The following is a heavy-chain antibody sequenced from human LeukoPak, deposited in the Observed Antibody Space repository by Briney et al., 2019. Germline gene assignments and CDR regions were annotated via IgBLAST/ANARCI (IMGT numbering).Heavy chain of an antibody. CDR3: ANLNGSGRRDY. Sequence: SETLSLTCTVSGGSISSSSYYWGWIRQPPGKGLEWIGCIYYSGSTYYNPSLKSRVTILVDTSKNQFSLKLNSVTVADTAVYYRANLNGSGRRDYWSQGTLVTVSS. D-gene: IGHD3-10*01. CDR1: GGSISSSSYY. CDR2: IYYSGST. J-gene: IGHJ4*02. V-gene: IGHV4-39*07.